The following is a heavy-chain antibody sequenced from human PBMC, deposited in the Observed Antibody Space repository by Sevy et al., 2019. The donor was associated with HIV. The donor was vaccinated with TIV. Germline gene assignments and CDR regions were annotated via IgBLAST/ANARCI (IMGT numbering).Heavy chain of an antibody. CDR3: VRERARSITFDI. J-gene: IGHJ4*03. CDR2: VSFDGGSK. V-gene: IGHV3-30-3*01. CDR1: GFTFNNFP. D-gene: IGHD3-16*01. Sequence: GGSLRLSCEASGFTFNNFPIHWVRQAPGKGLEWVAVVSFDGGSKYYADSVRGRFTVSRDNSKNTVYLQLNSLRAEDTAVYYCVRERARSITFDIXXXGTLVTVSS.